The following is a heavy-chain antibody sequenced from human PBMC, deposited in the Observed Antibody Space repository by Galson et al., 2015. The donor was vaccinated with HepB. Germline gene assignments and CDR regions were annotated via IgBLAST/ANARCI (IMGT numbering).Heavy chain of an antibody. J-gene: IGHJ4*03. V-gene: IGHV3-7*01. Sequence: SLRLSCAASGFTFRVYWMSWVRQAPGKGLEWVANIKEVGSEEYYVDSVKGRFTISRDNAKNSLYLQMNSLRGEDTAVYYCARDPGCSSGWGDDDVWGQGTLVTVSS. CDR1: GFTFRVYW. CDR2: IKEVGSEE. D-gene: IGHD6-19*01. CDR3: ARDPGCSSGWGDDDV.